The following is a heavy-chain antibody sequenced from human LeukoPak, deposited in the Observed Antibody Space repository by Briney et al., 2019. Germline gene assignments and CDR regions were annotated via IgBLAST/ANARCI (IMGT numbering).Heavy chain of an antibody. J-gene: IGHJ4*02. CDR2: ISSSSSYI. CDR1: GFTFSSYS. V-gene: IGHV3-21*01. D-gene: IGHD4-17*01. Sequence: GSLRLSCAASGFTFSSYSMNWVRQAPGKGLEWVSSISSSSSYIYYADSAKGRFTISRDNAKNSLYLQMNSLRAEDTAVYYCARSTDYGDYRFDYWGQGTLVTVSS. CDR3: ARSTDYGDYRFDY.